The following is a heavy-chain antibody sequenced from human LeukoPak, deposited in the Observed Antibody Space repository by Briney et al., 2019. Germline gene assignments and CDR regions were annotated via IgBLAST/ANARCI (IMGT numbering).Heavy chain of an antibody. CDR1: GYTFTGYY. CDR2: INPNSSGT. D-gene: IGHD3-3*01. V-gene: IGHV1-2*02. J-gene: IGHJ5*02. Sequence: ASVKVSCKASGYTFTGYYMHWVRQAPGQGLEWMGWINPNSSGTNYAQKFQGRVTMTRDTSISTAYMELSRLRSDDTAVYYCARERISGNWFDPWGQGTLVTVSS. CDR3: ARERISGNWFDP.